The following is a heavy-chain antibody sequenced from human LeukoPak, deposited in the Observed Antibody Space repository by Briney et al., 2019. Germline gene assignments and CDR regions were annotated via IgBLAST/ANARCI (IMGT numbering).Heavy chain of an antibody. CDR1: GGSISSGGYY. V-gene: IGHV4-31*03. D-gene: IGHD6-19*01. J-gene: IGHJ4*02. CDR3: AREKDYSSGTFTTKYYFDY. Sequence: SETLSLTCTVSGGSISSGGYYWSWIRQHPGKGLEWIGYIYYSGSTYYNPSLKSRVTISVDTSKNQFSLKLSSVTAADTAVYYCAREKDYSSGTFTTKYYFDYWGQGTLVTVSS. CDR2: IYYSGST.